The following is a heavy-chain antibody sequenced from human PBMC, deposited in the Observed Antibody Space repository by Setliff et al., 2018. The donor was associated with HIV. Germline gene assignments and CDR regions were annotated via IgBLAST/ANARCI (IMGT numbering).Heavy chain of an antibody. D-gene: IGHD6-19*01. V-gene: IGHV3-23*01. CDR3: AKGTITVAATFDS. J-gene: IGHJ5*01. Sequence: LGGSLRLSCAASGFTFNTLAMNWVRQAPGKGLEWISTIGGTGTYTSYADSVKGRFTISRDNSKNTLYLQMSSLRVDDTAVYYCAKGTITVAATFDSWGQGLQVTVSS. CDR2: IGGTGTYT. CDR1: GFTFNTLA.